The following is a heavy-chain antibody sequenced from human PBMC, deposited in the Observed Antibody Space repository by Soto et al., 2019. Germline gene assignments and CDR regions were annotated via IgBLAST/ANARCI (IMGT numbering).Heavy chain of an antibody. CDR3: ARSNLMTSTILVGY. CDR1: SYIFTNYY. D-gene: IGHD1-26*01. Sequence: SGQVSCKASSYIFTNYYMWWVRQAPGQGLELVGLINPRTGNTAYAHKLQGKITMTRETSTSTGYMELNSLGPEDTAGYFCARSNLMTSTILVGYWGQGPLVTVSS. J-gene: IGHJ4*02. V-gene: IGHV1-46*04. CDR2: INPRTGNT.